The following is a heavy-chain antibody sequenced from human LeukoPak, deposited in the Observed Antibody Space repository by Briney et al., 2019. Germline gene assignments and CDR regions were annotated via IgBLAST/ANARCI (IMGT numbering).Heavy chain of an antibody. J-gene: IGHJ4*02. V-gene: IGHV3-53*01. CDR3: ARDLDSYGSY. CDR2: IYSGGST. D-gene: IGHD5-18*01. CDR1: GFTFSSYA. Sequence: GGSLRLSCAVSGFTFSSYAMNWVRQAPGKGLEWVSVIYSGGSTYYADSVKGRFTISRDNSKNTLYLQMNSLRAEDTAVYYCARDLDSYGSYWGQGTLVTVSS.